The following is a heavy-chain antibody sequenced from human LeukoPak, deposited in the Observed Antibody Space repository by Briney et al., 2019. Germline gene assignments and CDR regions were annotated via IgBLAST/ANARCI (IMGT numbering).Heavy chain of an antibody. CDR2: IIPIFRTT. V-gene: IGHV1-69*05. Sequence: SAQDFCKASGDNYSSYAITWLRHDPARGLEWMGGIIPIFRTTNYAQKFKGRVTITTDESTSTAYMELSSLKSEDTAVYYCAREYTPERGSAFDIWGQGTMVTVSS. J-gene: IGHJ3*02. D-gene: IGHD2-2*02. CDR3: AREYTPERGSAFDI. CDR1: GDNYSSYA.